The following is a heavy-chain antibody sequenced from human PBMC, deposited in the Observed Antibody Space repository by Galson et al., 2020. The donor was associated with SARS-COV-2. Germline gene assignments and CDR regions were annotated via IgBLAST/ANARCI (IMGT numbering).Heavy chain of an antibody. CDR3: ASSDVAAENDFDC. V-gene: IGHV3-74*01. CDR2: INSDGSST. CDR1: GFTFSSYW. J-gene: IGHJ4*02. Sequence: GESLKISCAASGFTFSSYWMHWVRQAPGKGLVWVSRINSDGSSTSYADSVKGRFTISRDNAKNTLYLQMNSLRAEDTAVYYCASSDVAAENDFDCWGQGTLVTVSS. D-gene: IGHD2-15*01.